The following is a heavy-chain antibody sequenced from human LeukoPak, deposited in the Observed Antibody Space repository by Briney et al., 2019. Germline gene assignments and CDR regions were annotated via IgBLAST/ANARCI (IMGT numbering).Heavy chain of an antibody. J-gene: IGHJ3*02. CDR2: ISGSGGRT. D-gene: IGHD3-10*01. V-gene: IGHV3-23*01. CDR1: GFTFSNHG. Sequence: GGSLRLSCAASGFTFSNHGMNWVRQAPGKGLEWVSGISGSGGRTYYADSVKGRFTISRDNSKNTVYLQMNSLRAEDTAVYYCAKDRSYGAFEIWGQGTMVTVSS. CDR3: AKDRSYGAFEI.